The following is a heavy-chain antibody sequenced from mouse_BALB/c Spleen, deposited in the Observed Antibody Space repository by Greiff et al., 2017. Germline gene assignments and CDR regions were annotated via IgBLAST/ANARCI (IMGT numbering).Heavy chain of an antibody. J-gene: IGHJ3*01. CDR2: IYPGDGDT. D-gene: IGHD2-1*01. CDR1: GYTFTSYW. V-gene: IGHV1-87*01. CDR3: ARDGNYFPSFAY. Sequence: VKLMESGAELARPGASVKLSCKASGYTFTSYWMQWVKQRPGQGLEWIGAIYPGDGDTRYTQKFKGKATLTADKSSSTAYMQLSSLASEDSAVYYCARDGNYFPSFAYWGQGTLVTVSA.